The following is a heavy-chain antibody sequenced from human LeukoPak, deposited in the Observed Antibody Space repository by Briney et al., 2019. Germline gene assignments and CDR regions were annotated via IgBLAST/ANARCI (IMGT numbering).Heavy chain of an antibody. D-gene: IGHD2-2*01. CDR3: AGDRVDIVVVPAAPDAFDI. CDR2: ISSSSSYI. V-gene: IGHV3-21*01. J-gene: IGHJ3*02. Sequence: GGSLRLSCAASGFTFSSYSMNWVRQAPGKGLEWVSSISSSSSYIYYADSVKGRFTISKDNAKNSLYLQMNSLRAEDTAVYYCAGDRVDIVVVPAAPDAFDIWGQGTMVTVSS. CDR1: GFTFSSYS.